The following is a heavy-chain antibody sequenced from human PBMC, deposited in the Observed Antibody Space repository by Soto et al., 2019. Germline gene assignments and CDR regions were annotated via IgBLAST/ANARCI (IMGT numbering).Heavy chain of an antibody. CDR1: GYTFTIYG. CDR3: ARDKGSGWYYYYYGMDV. CDR2: ISAYNGNT. J-gene: IGHJ6*02. D-gene: IGHD6-19*01. V-gene: IGHV1-18*04. Sequence: ASVKVSCKASGYTFTIYGISWVRQAPGQGLEWMGWISAYNGNTNYAQKLQGRVTMTTDTYTSTAYMELRSLRSDDTAVYYCARDKGSGWYYYYYGMDVWGQGTTVTVSS.